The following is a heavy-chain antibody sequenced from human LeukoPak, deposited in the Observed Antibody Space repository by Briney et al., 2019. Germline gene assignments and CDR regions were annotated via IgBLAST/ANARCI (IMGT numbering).Heavy chain of an antibody. V-gene: IGHV3-9*01. J-gene: IGHJ4*02. CDR2: ISWNSGII. D-gene: IGHD6-13*01. CDR1: GFTFDDYA. Sequence: GGSLRLSCAASGFTFDDYAMHWVRQAPRKGLEWVSGISWNSGIIDYADSVKGRFTISRDNAKNSLYLQMNSLRAEDTALYYCAKDKTYSTSWVDYWGQGTLVTVSS. CDR3: AKDKTYSTSWVDY.